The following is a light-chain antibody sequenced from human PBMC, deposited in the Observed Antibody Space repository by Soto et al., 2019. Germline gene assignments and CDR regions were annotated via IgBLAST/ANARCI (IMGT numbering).Light chain of an antibody. J-gene: IGKJ1*01. CDR2: GAS. V-gene: IGKV3D-15*01. CDR3: QQYNNWPQT. CDR1: QSVNIH. Sequence: EIVITQSPSTLSVSPGERATLSCRASQSVNIHLAWYQQKPGQAPRLLIYGASARATGIPAKFSGSGSGTEFTLTISSLQSEDFGVYYCQQYNNWPQTFGQGTKVDI.